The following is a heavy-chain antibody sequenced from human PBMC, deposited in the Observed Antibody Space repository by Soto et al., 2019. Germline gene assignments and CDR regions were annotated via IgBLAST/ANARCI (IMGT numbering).Heavy chain of an antibody. CDR3: ARGAVAGRGYDAFDI. V-gene: IGHV4-59*08. CDR1: GGSISSYY. CDR2: IYYSGST. D-gene: IGHD6-19*01. Sequence: SSETLSLTCTVAGGSISSYYWSWIRQPPGKGLEWIGYIYYSGSTNYNPSLKSRVTISGATSKNQFSLKLSSVTAADTAVYYCARGAVAGRGYDAFDIWGQGTMVTVSS. J-gene: IGHJ3*02.